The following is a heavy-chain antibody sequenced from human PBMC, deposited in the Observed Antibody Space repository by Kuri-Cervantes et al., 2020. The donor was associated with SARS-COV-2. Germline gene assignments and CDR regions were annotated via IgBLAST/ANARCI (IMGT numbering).Heavy chain of an antibody. D-gene: IGHD2-21*01. Sequence: GGSLRLSCADSAFTFSRYAMHRVRQAPGKGLEWVAVISYDGTLKDYTASGKGRFTISRDNSQNTLYLQMKSLRTEDTALYYCARDRVGVHDSWGQGTLVTVSS. V-gene: IGHV3-30-3*01. CDR2: ISYDGTLK. CDR3: ARDRVGVHDS. J-gene: IGHJ4*02. CDR1: AFTFSRYA.